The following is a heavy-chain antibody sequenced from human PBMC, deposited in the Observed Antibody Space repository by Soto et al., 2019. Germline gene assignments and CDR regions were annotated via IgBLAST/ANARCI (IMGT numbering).Heavy chain of an antibody. V-gene: IGHV1-69*13. CDR2: IIPIFGTA. CDR3: ARVAAAGILDYYYYYGMDV. CDR1: GYTFSSYA. Sequence: ASVKVCCKASGYTFSSYAMSWVRQDTGQGLEWMGGIIPIFGTANYAQKFQGRVTITADESTSTAYMELSSLRSEDTAVYYCARVAAAGILDYYYYYGMDVWGQGTTVTVSS. D-gene: IGHD6-13*01. J-gene: IGHJ6*02.